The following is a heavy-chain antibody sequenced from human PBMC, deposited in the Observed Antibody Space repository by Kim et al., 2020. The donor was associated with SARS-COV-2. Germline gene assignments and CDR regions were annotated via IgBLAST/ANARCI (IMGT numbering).Heavy chain of an antibody. CDR3: ARVGRFLAWFDP. J-gene: IGHJ5*02. V-gene: IGHV4-34*01. D-gene: IGHD3-3*01. Sequence: NYNPSLKSRVTISVDTSKNQFSLKLSSVTAADTAVYYCARVGRFLAWFDPWGQGTLVTVSS.